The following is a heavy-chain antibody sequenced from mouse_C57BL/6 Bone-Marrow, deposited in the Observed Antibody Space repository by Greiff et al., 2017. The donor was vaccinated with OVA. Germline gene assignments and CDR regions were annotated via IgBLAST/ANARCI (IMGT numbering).Heavy chain of an antibody. D-gene: IGHD1-1*01. CDR2: IRNKANNHAT. J-gene: IGHJ1*03. CDR3: TSYYYGSGRDWYFDV. Sequence: EVKLVESGGGLVQPGGSMKLSCAASGFTFSDAWMDWVRQSPEKGLEWVAEIRNKANNHATYYAESVKGRFIISRDDSNSSVYLQMNIIRAGDTGIYYGTSYYYGSGRDWYFDVWGTGTTVTVTS. V-gene: IGHV6-6*01. CDR1: GFTFSDAW.